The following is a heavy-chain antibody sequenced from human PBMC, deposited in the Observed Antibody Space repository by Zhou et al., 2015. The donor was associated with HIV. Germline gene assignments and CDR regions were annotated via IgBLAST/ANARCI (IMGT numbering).Heavy chain of an antibody. J-gene: IGHJ4*02. CDR1: GFTFSSYG. CDR3: ARDRGSGYSSGWSFTY. Sequence: QVQLVESGGGVVQPGRSLRLSCAASGFTFSSYGMHWVRQAPGKGLEWVSSVLGGSGTSTRYADSVKGRFTISRDNSNNTLYLHMNSLRAEDTAVYYCARDRGSGYSSGWSFTYWGQGTLVTVSS. CDR2: LGGSGTST. V-gene: IGHV3-NL1*01. D-gene: IGHD6-19*01.